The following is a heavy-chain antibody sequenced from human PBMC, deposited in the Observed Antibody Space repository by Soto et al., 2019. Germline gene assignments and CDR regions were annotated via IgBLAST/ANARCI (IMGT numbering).Heavy chain of an antibody. CDR2: ISYDGSNK. CDR3: ARDGLRFLEWPQGYFDY. CDR1: GFTFSSYA. Sequence: LRLSCAASGFTFSSYAMHWVRQAPGKGLEWVAVISYDGSNKYYADSVKGRFTISRDNSKNTLYLQMNSLRAEDTAVYYCARDGLRFLEWPQGYFDYWGQGTLVTSPQ. J-gene: IGHJ4*02. D-gene: IGHD3-3*01. V-gene: IGHV3-30-3*01.